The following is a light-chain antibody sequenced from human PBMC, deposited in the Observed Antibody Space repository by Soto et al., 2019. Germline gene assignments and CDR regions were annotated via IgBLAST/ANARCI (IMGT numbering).Light chain of an antibody. V-gene: IGKV3-20*01. CDR2: ATS. Sequence: ETVLTQSPGTLSLSPGEGATLSCRASQSVDSRYLAWYQQRPGQAPRLLISATSTRASGIPDRFSGSGSGKNFPLNLRRLEPEDFSGYYLPQDATPTYTFCRGTTLEF. CDR1: QSVDSRY. J-gene: IGKJ2*01. CDR3: PQDATPTYT.